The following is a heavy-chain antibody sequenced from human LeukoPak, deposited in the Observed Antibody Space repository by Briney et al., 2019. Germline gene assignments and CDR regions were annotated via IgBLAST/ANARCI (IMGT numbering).Heavy chain of an antibody. D-gene: IGHD6-13*01. V-gene: IGHV3-66*01. CDR2: IYSGGGT. J-gene: IGHJ3*01. Sequence: GGSLRLSCAASGFTVSSNYMNWVRQAPGKGLEWVSVIYSGGGTYYADSVKGRFTISRDNSKNTLYLQMNSLRAEDTDVYYCARDPEYSSRIFVWGHGKLVTVSP. CDR3: ARDPEYSSRIFV. CDR1: GFTVSSNY.